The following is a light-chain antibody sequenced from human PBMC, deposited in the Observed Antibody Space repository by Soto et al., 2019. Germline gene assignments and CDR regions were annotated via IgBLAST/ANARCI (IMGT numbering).Light chain of an antibody. J-gene: IGLJ1*01. CDR3: AAWDDSLNGYV. CDR2: SNN. CDR1: SSNIGSNT. Sequence: QSVLTQPPSASGTPGRRGVISCSGSSSNIGSNTVNWYQQLPGTAPKLLIYSNNHRPSGVPARFSGSKSGTSASLAISGLPSDDEADYYCAAWDDSLNGYVFATGTKVTVL. V-gene: IGLV1-44*01.